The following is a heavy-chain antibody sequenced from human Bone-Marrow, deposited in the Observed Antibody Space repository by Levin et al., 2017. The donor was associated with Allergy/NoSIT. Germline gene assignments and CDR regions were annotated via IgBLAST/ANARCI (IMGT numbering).Heavy chain of an antibody. CDR3: ARDRWSSGDY. Sequence: PGGSLRLSCAASGFTFSSYWMHWFRQAPGKGLVWVSRIKTDGTTTEYADSVKGRFTISRDNAKNTLYLQMSSLRAEDTAVYYCARDRWSSGDYWGQGILVTVSS. D-gene: IGHD6-25*01. V-gene: IGHV3-74*01. CDR1: GFTFSSYW. CDR2: IKTDGTTT. J-gene: IGHJ4*02.